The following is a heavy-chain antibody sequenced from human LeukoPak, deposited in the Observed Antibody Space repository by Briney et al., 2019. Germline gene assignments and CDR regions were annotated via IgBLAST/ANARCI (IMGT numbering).Heavy chain of an antibody. CDR3: ARGLQYYYDSSEYNWFDP. Sequence: GGSLRLSCTASGFTFSSYSMNWVRQAPGKGLEWVSYISSSSSTIYYADSVKGRFTISRDNAKNSLYLQMNSLRAEDTAVYYCARGLQYYYDSSEYNWFDPWGQGTLVTVSS. J-gene: IGHJ5*02. CDR2: ISSSSSTI. D-gene: IGHD3-22*01. V-gene: IGHV3-48*04. CDR1: GFTFSSYS.